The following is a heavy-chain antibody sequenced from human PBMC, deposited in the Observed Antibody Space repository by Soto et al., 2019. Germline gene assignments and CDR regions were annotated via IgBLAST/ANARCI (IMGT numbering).Heavy chain of an antibody. CDR1: GFTFSSYS. CDR2: ISSSSSYI. Sequence: EVQLVESGGGLVKPGGSLRLSCAASGFTFSSYSMNWVRQAPGKGLEWVSSISSSSSYIYYADSVKGRFTISRDNVKNTMYLQMNGVRAEDTAVYYCARVCGMVRGVDYWGQGTQVTVSS. J-gene: IGHJ4*02. D-gene: IGHD3-10*01. V-gene: IGHV3-21*06. CDR3: ARVCGMVRGVDY.